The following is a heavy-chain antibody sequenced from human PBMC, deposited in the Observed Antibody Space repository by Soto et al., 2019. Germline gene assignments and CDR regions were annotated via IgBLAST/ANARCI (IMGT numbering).Heavy chain of an antibody. V-gene: IGHV3-30*18. CDR3: ANSQGGDGLYYYGMDV. J-gene: IGHJ6*02. Sequence: QVQLVESGGGVVQPGRSLRLSCAASGFTLSSYGMHWVRQAPGKGLEWVAVISYDGSNKYYADSVKGRFTISRDNSKNTLYLQMNSLRAEDTAVYYCANSQGGDGLYYYGMDVWGQGTTVTVSS. CDR1: GFTLSSYG. D-gene: IGHD4-17*01. CDR2: ISYDGSNK.